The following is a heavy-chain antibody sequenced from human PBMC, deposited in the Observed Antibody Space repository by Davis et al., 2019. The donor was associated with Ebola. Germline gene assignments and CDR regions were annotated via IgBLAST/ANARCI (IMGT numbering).Heavy chain of an antibody. D-gene: IGHD3-10*02. Sequence: GSLRLSCKGSGYSFTNFWIGWVRQMPGKGLEWMGVIYPADSDTRYSPSFQGHVTISADKSISTAYLQWSSLKASDTAMYYCARLSVRGAIYYDYWGQGTLVTVSS. CDR2: IYPADSDT. CDR1: GYSFTNFW. J-gene: IGHJ4*02. CDR3: ARLSVRGAIYYDY. V-gene: IGHV5-51*01.